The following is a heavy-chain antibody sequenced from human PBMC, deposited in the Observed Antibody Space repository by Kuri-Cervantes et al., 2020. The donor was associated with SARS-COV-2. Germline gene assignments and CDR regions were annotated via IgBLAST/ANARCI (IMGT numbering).Heavy chain of an antibody. V-gene: IGHV1-24*01. J-gene: IGHJ4*02. CDR2: FDPEQREI. D-gene: IGHD3-3*01. CDR3: ATKHTTIFGVVYHDFDY. CDR1: GNTLTELP. Sequence: ASVKVSCKVSGNTLTELPLHWVRQAPGKGLEWMGGFDPEQREIIYAQKFQGRVSMTEDTSTDTAYMELSSLRSEDTAVYYCATKHTTIFGVVYHDFDYWGQGTLVTVSS.